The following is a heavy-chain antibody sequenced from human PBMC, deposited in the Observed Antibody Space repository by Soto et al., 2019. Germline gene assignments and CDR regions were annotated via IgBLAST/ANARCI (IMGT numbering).Heavy chain of an antibody. CDR2: ISSSGSTI. V-gene: IGHV3-11*01. CDR1: GFTFSDYY. J-gene: IGHJ6*02. D-gene: IGHD1-20*01. Sequence: GGSLRLSCAASGFTFSDYYMSWIRQAPGKGLEWVSSISSSGSTIYYAVSVKGRFAITRDNAKNSLYLQMNSLRAEETSVYYCSRSHSEVVTEYYYYYCMDVWGQGTTVTVSS. CDR3: SRSHSEVVTEYYYYYCMDV.